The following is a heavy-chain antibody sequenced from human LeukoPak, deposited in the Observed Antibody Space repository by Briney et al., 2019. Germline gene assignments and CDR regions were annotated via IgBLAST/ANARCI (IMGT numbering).Heavy chain of an antibody. D-gene: IGHD1-26*01. CDR2: INRDGREE. CDR1: GFIFSNFW. CDR3: ARASGSSSYLDY. Sequence: GGSLRLSCAGSGFIFSNFWMTWVRQTPGKGLQWVANINRDGREEYYVDSVKGRFTISRDNAKNTLYLQMNSLRAEDTAVYYCARASGSSSYLDYWGQGTLVTVSS. V-gene: IGHV3-7*04. J-gene: IGHJ4*02.